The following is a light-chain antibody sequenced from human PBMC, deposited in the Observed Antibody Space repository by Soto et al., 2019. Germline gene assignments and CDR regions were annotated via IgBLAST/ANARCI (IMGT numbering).Light chain of an antibody. CDR2: GAS. CDR1: QSVSSN. J-gene: IGKJ1*01. Sequence: EKVMTHSPATLSVSPGERATLSCRASQSVSSNLAWYQQKPGQAPRLLIYGASIRATGIPARFSGSGSGTDFTLTISRLEPEDFAVYYCHQYSSSRRTFGQGTKVDIK. CDR3: HQYSSSRRT. V-gene: IGKV3-15*01.